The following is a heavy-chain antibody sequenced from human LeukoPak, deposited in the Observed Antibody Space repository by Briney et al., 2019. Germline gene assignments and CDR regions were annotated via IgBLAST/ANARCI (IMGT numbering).Heavy chain of an antibody. D-gene: IGHD6-13*01. CDR2: ISAYNGNT. Sequence: ASVKVSCKASGYTFTSYGISWVRQAPGQGLEWMGWISAYNGNTNYAQKLQGRVTMTTDTSTSTAYVELRSLRSDDTAVYYCARVAAAGTSPDAFDIWGQGTMVTVSS. V-gene: IGHV1-18*01. CDR3: ARVAAAGTSPDAFDI. CDR1: GYTFTSYG. J-gene: IGHJ3*02.